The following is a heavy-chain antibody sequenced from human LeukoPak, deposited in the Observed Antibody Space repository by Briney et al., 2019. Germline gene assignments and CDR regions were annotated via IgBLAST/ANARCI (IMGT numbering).Heavy chain of an antibody. V-gene: IGHV3-21*01. CDR2: IGRSSINK. Sequence: GGSLRLSCAASGFTFNTFTMNWVRQAPGKGLEWVSSIGRSSINKYYADSVRGRFTISRDNAKNSLYVQMSSLRAEDTAVYYCVRGDSRELWGQGTLVTVSS. D-gene: IGHD3-22*01. CDR3: VRGDSREL. J-gene: IGHJ4*02. CDR1: GFTFNTFT.